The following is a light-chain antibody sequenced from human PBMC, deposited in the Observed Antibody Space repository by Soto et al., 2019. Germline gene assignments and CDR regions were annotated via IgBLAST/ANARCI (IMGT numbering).Light chain of an antibody. CDR1: QSISSL. CDR2: AVS. V-gene: IGKV1-39*01. J-gene: IGKJ1*01. CDR3: QQSFSTPRT. Sequence: DIQMTQSPSSLSASVGDRVTITCRASQSISSLLNWYQQKAGKAPKLLIYAVSSLQSGVPSRFIVAGYGTAFTLTVLSLQPEDLPTYYGQQSFSTPRTFGQGNKVEL.